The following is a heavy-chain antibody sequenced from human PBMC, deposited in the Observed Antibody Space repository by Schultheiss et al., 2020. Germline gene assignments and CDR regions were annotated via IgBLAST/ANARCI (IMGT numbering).Heavy chain of an antibody. CDR3: AKGSVGFDFDY. V-gene: IGHV3-30*18. CDR1: GFTFSSYG. CDR2: ISYDGSNK. D-gene: IGHD6-25*01. Sequence: SLKISCAASGFTFSSYGMHWVRQAPGKGLEWVAVISYDGSNKYYADSVKGRFTISRDNSKNTLYLQMNSLRAEDTAVYYCAKGSVGFDFDYWGQGTLVTVSS. J-gene: IGHJ4*02.